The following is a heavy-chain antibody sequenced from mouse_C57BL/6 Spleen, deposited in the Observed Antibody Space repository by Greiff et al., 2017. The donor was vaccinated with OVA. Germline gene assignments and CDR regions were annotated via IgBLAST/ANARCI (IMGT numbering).Heavy chain of an antibody. Sequence: EVKLMESGGGLVKPGGSLKLSCAASGFTFSDYGMHWVRQAPEKGLEWVAYISSGSSTIYYADTVKGRFTISRDNAKNTLFLQMTSLRSEDTAMYYGARGGSYYDYEGYYFDYWGQGTTLTVSS. D-gene: IGHD2-4*01. CDR1: GFTFSDYG. CDR3: ARGGSYYDYEGYYFDY. CDR2: ISSGSSTI. V-gene: IGHV5-17*01. J-gene: IGHJ2*01.